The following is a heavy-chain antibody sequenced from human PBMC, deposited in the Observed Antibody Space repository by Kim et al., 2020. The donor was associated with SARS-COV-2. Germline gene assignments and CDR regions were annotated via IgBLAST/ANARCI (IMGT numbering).Heavy chain of an antibody. D-gene: IGHD3-22*01. CDR3: ARGDRNYYDSSGYGGYFDY. Sequence: NRVTLSVDTSKNQFALKLSSVTAADTAVYYCARGDRNYYDSSGYGGYFDYWGQGTLVTVSS. V-gene: IGHV4-59*09. J-gene: IGHJ4*02.